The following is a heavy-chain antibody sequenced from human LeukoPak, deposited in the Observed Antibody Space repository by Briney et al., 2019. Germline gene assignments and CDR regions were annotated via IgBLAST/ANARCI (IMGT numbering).Heavy chain of an antibody. J-gene: IGHJ4*02. V-gene: IGHV3-48*04. D-gene: IGHD4-17*01. CDR1: GFTFSSYS. CDR2: ISSSSTI. CDR3: AREADYVFDY. Sequence: GGSLRLSCAASGFTFSSYSMNWVRQAPGKGLEWVSCISSSSTIYYADSVKGRFTISRDNAKNSLYLQMNSLRAEDTAVYYCAREADYVFDYWGQGTLVTVSS.